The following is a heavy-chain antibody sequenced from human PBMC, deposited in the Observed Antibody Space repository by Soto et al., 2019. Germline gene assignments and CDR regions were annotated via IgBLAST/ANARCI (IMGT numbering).Heavy chain of an antibody. D-gene: IGHD3-10*01. CDR3: ARLGSGSQNWFDP. CDR1: GGSINNYY. CDR2: IYYSGST. V-gene: IGHV4-59*01. Sequence: SETLSLTCTVSGGSINNYYLSWIRQPPGKGLEWIGYIYYSGSTNYNPSLKSRVTIAVDTSKNQFYLKMSSVTAADTAVYYCARLGSGSQNWFDPWGQGTLVTVSS. J-gene: IGHJ5*02.